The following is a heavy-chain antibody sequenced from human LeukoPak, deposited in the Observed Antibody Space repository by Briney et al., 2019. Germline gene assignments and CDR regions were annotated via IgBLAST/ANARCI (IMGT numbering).Heavy chain of an antibody. CDR1: GFTFRANW. J-gene: IGHJ6*03. D-gene: IGHD2-15*01. CDR2: IKQDGSEK. CDR3: AREGGYCSSGSCFMDV. Sequence: SGGSLRLSCAASGFTFRANWMTWVRQAPGKGLEWVANIKQDGSEKQYVDSVRGRFTVSRDNAKNSLYLQMNSLRVEDTAVYFCAREGGYCSSGSCFMDVWGKGTTVIVSS. V-gene: IGHV3-7*01.